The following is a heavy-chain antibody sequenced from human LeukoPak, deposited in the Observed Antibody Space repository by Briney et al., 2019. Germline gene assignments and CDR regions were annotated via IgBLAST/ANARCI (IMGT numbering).Heavy chain of an antibody. V-gene: IGHV4-39*07. D-gene: IGHD3-22*01. CDR2: IYYSGST. CDR3: ARANYYDSSGYGY. J-gene: IGHJ4*02. Sequence: SETLSLTCTVSGGSISSSSYYWGWIRQPPGKGLEWIGSIYYSGSTYYNPSLKSRVTISVDTSKNQFSLKLSSVTAADTAVYYCARANYYDSSGYGYWGQGTLVTVSS. CDR1: GGSISSSSYY.